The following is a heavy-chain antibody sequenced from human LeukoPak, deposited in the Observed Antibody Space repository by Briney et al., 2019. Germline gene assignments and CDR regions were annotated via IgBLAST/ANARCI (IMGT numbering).Heavy chain of an antibody. V-gene: IGHV4-34*01. D-gene: IGHD6-13*01. CDR3: ARGGEQQLLGWFDP. CDR1: GGSFSGYY. CDR2: INHSGST. J-gene: IGHJ5*02. Sequence: SETLPLTCAVYGGSFSGYYWSWIRQPPGKGLEWIGEINHSGSTNYNPSLKSRVTISVDTSKNQFSLKLSSVTAADTAVYYCARGGEQQLLGWFDPWGQGTLVTVSS.